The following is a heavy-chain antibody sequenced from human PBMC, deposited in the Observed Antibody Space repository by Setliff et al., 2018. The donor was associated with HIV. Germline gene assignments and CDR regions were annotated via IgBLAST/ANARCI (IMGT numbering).Heavy chain of an antibody. CDR1: GGTFSSYA. CDR2: IIPAFGTA. V-gene: IGHV1-69*05. Sequence: ASVKVSCKPSGGTFSSYAVSWVRQAPGQGLEWMGGIIPAFGTANYAQKFQGRVTITTDESTSTAYMELSGLRSEDTAVYFCARDGLLVAGTRFDYWGQGTLVTVSS. D-gene: IGHD6-19*01. CDR3: ARDGLLVAGTRFDY. J-gene: IGHJ4*01.